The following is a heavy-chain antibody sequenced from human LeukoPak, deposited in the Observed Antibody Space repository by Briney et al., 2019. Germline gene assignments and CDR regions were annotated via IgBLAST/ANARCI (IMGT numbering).Heavy chain of an antibody. CDR1: GGSLSNYY. J-gene: IGHJ4*02. CDR2: INHGGST. D-gene: IGHD5-18*01. V-gene: IGHV4-34*01. Sequence: SETLSLTCAVYGGSLSNYYWSWIRQPPGKGLEWLGEINHGGSTNYNPSLKSRATISIDMSKNQFSLNLNSVTAADTAIYYCARVGDTAMAPFASWGQGILVTVSS. CDR3: ARVGDTAMAPFAS.